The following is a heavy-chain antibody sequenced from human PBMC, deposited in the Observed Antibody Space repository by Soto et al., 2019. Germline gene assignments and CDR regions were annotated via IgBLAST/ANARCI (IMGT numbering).Heavy chain of an antibody. V-gene: IGHV3-30-3*01. CDR3: ARDAMLDY. Sequence: GGSLRLCCAASGFTFSSHAMHWVRQAPGKGLEWVAVISYDGSNKYYADSVKGRFTISRDNSKNTLYLQMNSLRAEDTAVYYCARDAMLDYWGQGTLVTVSS. CDR2: ISYDGSNK. J-gene: IGHJ4*02. CDR1: GFTFSSHA.